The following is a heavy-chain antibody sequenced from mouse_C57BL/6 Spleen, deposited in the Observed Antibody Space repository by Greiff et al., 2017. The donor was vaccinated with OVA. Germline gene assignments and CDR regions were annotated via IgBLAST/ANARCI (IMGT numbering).Heavy chain of an antibody. CDR3: ASIYYDPWFAY. V-gene: IGHV1-64*01. D-gene: IGHD2-4*01. Sequence: VQLQQPGAELVKPGASVKLSCKASGYTFTSYWMHWVKQRPGQGLEWIGMIHPNSGSTNYNEKFKSKATLTVDKSSSTAYMQLSSLTSEDSAVYYCASIYYDPWFAYWGQGTLVTVSA. CDR1: GYTFTSYW. CDR2: IHPNSGST. J-gene: IGHJ3*01.